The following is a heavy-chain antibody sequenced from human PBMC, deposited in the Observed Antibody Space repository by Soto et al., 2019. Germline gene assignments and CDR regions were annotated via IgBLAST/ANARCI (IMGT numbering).Heavy chain of an antibody. CDR2: IKSKVDGGTT. CDR3: STGGYPSGLDY. CDR1: DFTLSNAR. Sequence: EVQLVESGGGSVKPGGSLRLSCAVSDFTLSNARMNWVRQAPGKRLEWVGRIKSKVDGGTTDYAAPVKGRFTISRDDSKNMLFLQMNSLKSEDTAVYYCSTGGYPSGLDYWGQGTLVTVSS. D-gene: IGHD3-10*01. J-gene: IGHJ4*02. V-gene: IGHV3-15*07.